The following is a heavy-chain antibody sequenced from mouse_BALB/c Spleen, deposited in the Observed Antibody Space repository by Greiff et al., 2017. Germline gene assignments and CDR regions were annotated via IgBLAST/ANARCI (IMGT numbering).Heavy chain of an antibody. Sequence: EVKVVESGGGLVKPGGSLKLSCAASGFTFSSYTMSWVRQTPEKRLEWVATISSGGSYTYYPDSVKGRFTISRDNAKNTLYLQMSSLKSEDTAMYYCTRGDDYDEGFAYWGQGTLVTVSA. CDR3: TRGDDYDEGFAY. CDR2: ISSGGSYT. J-gene: IGHJ3*01. D-gene: IGHD2-4*01. CDR1: GFTFSSYT. V-gene: IGHV5-6-4*01.